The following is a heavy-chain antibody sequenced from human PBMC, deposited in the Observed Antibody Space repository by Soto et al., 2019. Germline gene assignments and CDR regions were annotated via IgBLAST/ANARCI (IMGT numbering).Heavy chain of an antibody. CDR2: ISAYNGNT. D-gene: IGHD3-22*01. V-gene: IGHV1-18*04. CDR3: ARIDPYSYYYDSSGYYPFDY. CDR1: GYTFTSYG. J-gene: IGHJ4*02. Sequence: GASVKVSCKASGYTFTSYGISWVRQAPGQGLEWMGWISAYNGNTNYAQKLQGRVTMTTDTSTSTAYMELRSLRSDDTAVHYCARIDPYSYYYDSSGYYPFDYWGQGTLVTVSS.